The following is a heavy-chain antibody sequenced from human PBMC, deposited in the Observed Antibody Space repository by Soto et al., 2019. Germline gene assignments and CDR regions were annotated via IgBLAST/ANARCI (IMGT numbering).Heavy chain of an antibody. V-gene: IGHV2-5*02. Sequence: QITLKESGPTLVKPTQTLTLTCTFSGFSLSTRGVGVGWIRQPPGKALEWLALIYWDGDERYSPSLKSRLTTTKDTSKTQVVLKMTNRAPVDTATYSCAPRGYGDRDYSFAPWGQETLFTVSS. J-gene: IGHJ5*02. CDR1: GFSLSTRGVG. CDR2: IYWDGDE. D-gene: IGHD2-15*01. CDR3: APRGYGDRDYSFAP.